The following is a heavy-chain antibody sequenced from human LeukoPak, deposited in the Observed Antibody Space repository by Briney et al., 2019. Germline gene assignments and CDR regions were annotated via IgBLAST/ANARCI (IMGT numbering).Heavy chain of an antibody. Sequence: SETLSLTCTVSGGSISSSSYYWGWIRQPPGKGLEWIGSIYYSGSTYYNPSLKSRVTISVDTSKNQFSLKLSSVTAADTAVYYCARLPLTGDFDYWGQGTLVTVSS. CDR1: GGSISSSSYY. CDR2: IYYSGST. J-gene: IGHJ4*02. V-gene: IGHV4-39*01. CDR3: ARLPLTGDFDY. D-gene: IGHD7-27*01.